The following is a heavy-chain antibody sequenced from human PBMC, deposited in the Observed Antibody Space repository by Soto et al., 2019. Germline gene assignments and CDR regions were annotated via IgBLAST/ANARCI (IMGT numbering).Heavy chain of an antibody. CDR1: GGTFSNSP. Sequence: QVQLVQSGAELRKPGSAVKLSCKASGGTFSNSPISWVRQIPGQGPEWMGRIIPSPARTIYSRKFRGRVXXXXXKSXXTVYXXXXXXXTXDSGXYYXXXXXXGASSFDYWGQGTRVTVSS. J-gene: IGHJ4*02. CDR2: IIPSPART. V-gene: IGHV1-69*02. D-gene: IGHD3-10*01. CDR3: XXXXXGASSFDY.